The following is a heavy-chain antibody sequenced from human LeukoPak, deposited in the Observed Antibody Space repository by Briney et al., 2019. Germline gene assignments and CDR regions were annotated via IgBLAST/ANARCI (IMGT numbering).Heavy chain of an antibody. CDR3: ARDGGLLWFGEPNWFDP. V-gene: IGHV4-4*07. CDR1: GGSISSYY. Sequence: SETLSLTCTVSGGSISSYYWSWIRQPAGKGLEWIGRIYTSGSTNYNPSLKSRVTMSVDTSKNQFSLKLSSVTAADTAVYYCARDGGLLWFGEPNWFDPWGQGTLVAVSS. J-gene: IGHJ5*02. D-gene: IGHD3-10*01. CDR2: IYTSGST.